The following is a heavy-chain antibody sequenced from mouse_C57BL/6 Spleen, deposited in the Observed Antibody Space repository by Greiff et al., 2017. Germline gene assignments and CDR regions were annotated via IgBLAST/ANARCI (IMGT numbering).Heavy chain of an antibody. CDR3: ARGYYGSSYAMDY. J-gene: IGHJ4*01. Sequence: LLESEAGLVQPGSSMKISCTASGFTFTDYYMAWVRQVPEKGLEWVANINYDGSSTYYLDSLKSRFIISRDNAKNILYLQLSSLKSEDTATYYGARGYYGSSYAMDYWGQGTSVTVSS. V-gene: IGHV5-16*01. D-gene: IGHD1-1*01. CDR1: GFTFTDYY. CDR2: INYDGSST.